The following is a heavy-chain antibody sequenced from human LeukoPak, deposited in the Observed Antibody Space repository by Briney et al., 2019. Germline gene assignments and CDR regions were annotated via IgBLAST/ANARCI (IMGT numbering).Heavy chain of an antibody. J-gene: IGHJ2*01. V-gene: IGHV3-30*18. CDR2: ISYDGSNK. D-gene: IGHD4-17*01. Sequence: GGSLRLSCAASGFTFSSYGMHWVRQAPGKGLEWVAVISYDGSNKYYADSVKGRFTISRDNSKNTLYLQMNSLRAEDTAVYYCAKEFHDYDRYFDLWGRGTLVTVSS. CDR3: AKEFHDYDRYFDL. CDR1: GFTFSSYG.